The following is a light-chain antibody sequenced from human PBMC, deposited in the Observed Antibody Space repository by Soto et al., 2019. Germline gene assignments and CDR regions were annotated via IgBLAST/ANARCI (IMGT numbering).Light chain of an antibody. V-gene: IGKV1-5*01. Sequence: IQMTQSPSTLSASVGETLTFTCRASQSINSWLAWYQKKPGKDPELLIYAASTLQSGVPSRFSGSGSGTDFNLTISRLQTEDFASYCCQQLATYPLTVGGGTKVDI. J-gene: IGKJ4*01. CDR1: QSINSW. CDR3: QQLATYPLT. CDR2: AAS.